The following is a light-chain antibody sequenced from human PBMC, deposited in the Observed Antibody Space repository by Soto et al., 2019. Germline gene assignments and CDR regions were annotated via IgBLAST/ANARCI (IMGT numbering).Light chain of an antibody. CDR1: QSVRSNY. J-gene: IGKJ3*01. Sequence: EVVLTQSPGTLSLSPGDRATLSCRASQSVRSNYLAWYQQKPGQAPRLLIFGASSRATGIPDRFSGSGAGTDFSLTISRLEPEDFAEYYCQQYGDSPETFGPGTKVDIK. CDR3: QQYGDSPET. CDR2: GAS. V-gene: IGKV3-20*01.